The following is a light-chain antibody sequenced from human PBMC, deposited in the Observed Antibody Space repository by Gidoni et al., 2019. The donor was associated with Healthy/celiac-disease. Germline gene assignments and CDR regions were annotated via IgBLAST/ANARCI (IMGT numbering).Light chain of an antibody. J-gene: IGLJ1*01. CDR1: SSDVGGYKY. CDR2: DVS. Sequence: QSALPQSASVSGSPGQSITISCTGTSSDVGGYKYVSWYQQHPGKAPKLMIYDVSYRPSGVSNRFSGSKSGNTASLTISGLQAEDEADYYCSSYTSSSTLVFGTGTKVTVL. CDR3: SSYTSSSTLV. V-gene: IGLV2-14*01.